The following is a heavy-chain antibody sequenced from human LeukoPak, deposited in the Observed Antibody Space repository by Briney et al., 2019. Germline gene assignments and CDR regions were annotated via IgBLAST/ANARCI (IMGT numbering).Heavy chain of an antibody. CDR1: GFTFSSYG. CDR3: AKNPVTGSSFDYYYGMDV. CDR2: ISYGGSNK. J-gene: IGHJ6*02. Sequence: PGGSLRLSCAASGFTFSSYGMHWVRQAPGKGLEWVAVISYGGSNKYYADSVKGRFTISRDNSKNTLYLQMNSLRAEDTAVYYCAKNPVTGSSFDYYYGMDVWGQGTTVTVSS. V-gene: IGHV3-30*18.